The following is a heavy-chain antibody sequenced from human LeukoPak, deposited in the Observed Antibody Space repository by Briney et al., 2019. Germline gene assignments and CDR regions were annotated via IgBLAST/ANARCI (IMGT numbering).Heavy chain of an antibody. Sequence: GGSLRLSCAASGFTVSSNYMSWVRQAPGKGLEWVSVISWNSGSIGYADSVKGRFTISRDNAKNSLYLQMNSLRAEDTALYYCAKGLFMTTVTTNNWFDPWGQGTLVTVSS. CDR2: ISWNSGSI. CDR1: GFTVSSNY. CDR3: AKGLFMTTVTTNNWFDP. D-gene: IGHD4-17*01. V-gene: IGHV3-9*01. J-gene: IGHJ5*02.